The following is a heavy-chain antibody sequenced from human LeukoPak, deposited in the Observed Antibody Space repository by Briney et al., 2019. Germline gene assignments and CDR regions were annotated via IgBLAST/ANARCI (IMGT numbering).Heavy chain of an antibody. CDR3: ARDSGSLIDY. D-gene: IGHD1-26*01. CDR1: GFTFSSYS. CDR2: ISSSSSTI. V-gene: IGHV3-48*01. J-gene: IGHJ4*02. Sequence: PGGSLGLSCAAYGFTFSSYSMNLVRQAPGKGLEWVSYISSSSSTIYYADSVKGRFTISRDNAKNSLYLQMNSLRAEDTAVYYCARDSGSLIDYWGQGTLVTVSS.